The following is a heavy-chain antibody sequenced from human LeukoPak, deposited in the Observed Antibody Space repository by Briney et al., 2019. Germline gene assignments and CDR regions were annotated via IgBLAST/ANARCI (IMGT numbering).Heavy chain of an antibody. CDR2: IYHTGST. CDR1: GGSISNSDW. D-gene: IGHD5-18*01. Sequence: SETLSLTCAVSGGSISNSDWWSWVRQPPGKGLEWIGEIYHTGSTNYNPSLKSRVTISVDKSKNQFSLNLSSVTAADTAVYYCARRIQLWPYYFDYWGQGTLVTVSS. J-gene: IGHJ4*02. V-gene: IGHV4-4*02. CDR3: ARRIQLWPYYFDY.